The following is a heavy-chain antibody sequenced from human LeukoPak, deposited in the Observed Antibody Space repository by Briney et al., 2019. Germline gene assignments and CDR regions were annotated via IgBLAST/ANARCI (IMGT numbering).Heavy chain of an antibody. V-gene: IGHV3-64*01. D-gene: IGHD3-10*01. J-gene: IGHJ4*02. CDR3: ARGEGMVWGVGAFDY. CDR2: ISSNGGST. Sequence: GRSLRLSCAASGFTFSNYAIYWVRQAPGKGLEYVSAISSNGGSTYYANSVKGRFTISRDNSKNTLYLQMGSLRVEDMAVYYCARGEGMVWGVGAFDYWGQGNMVTVSS. CDR1: GFTFSNYA.